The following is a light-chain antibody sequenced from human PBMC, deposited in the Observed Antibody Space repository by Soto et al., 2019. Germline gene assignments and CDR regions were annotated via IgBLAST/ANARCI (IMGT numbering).Light chain of an antibody. J-gene: IGKJ3*01. Sequence: LMTQSPSTLSASVGDRVTITCRASQNISKWLAWYQQKPGRAPNLLIYDASSLQTGVPSRFSGCGAGTEFPLIINSLQSDDFATYHCQQYNHSSFTFGPWTKVDLK. V-gene: IGKV1-5*01. CDR1: QNISKW. CDR3: QQYNHSSFT. CDR2: DAS.